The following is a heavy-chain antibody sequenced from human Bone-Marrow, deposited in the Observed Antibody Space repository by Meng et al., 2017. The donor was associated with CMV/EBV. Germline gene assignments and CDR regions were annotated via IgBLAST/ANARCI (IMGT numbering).Heavy chain of an antibody. CDR1: GYTFTRYD. J-gene: IGHJ5*02. V-gene: IGHV1-8*01. D-gene: IGHD3-3*01. Sequence: ASVKVSCKASGYTFTRYDIIWVRQATGQGLEWMGRIDPNSGNTGYAQKFQGRVTMTRNTSKSTAYMELSSLRSEDTAVYYCARADRSFDFRSGYPRFDPWGQGTLVTVSS. CDR2: IDPNSGNT. CDR3: ARADRSFDFRSGYPRFDP.